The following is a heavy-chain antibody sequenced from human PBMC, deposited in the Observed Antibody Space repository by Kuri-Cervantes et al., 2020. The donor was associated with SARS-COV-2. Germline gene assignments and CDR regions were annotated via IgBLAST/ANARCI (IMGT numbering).Heavy chain of an antibody. CDR1: GYTLSNYG. J-gene: IGHJ4*02. D-gene: IGHD6-19*01. CDR3: ARGPADYSSGWTDY. Sequence: ASVKVSCKGFGYTLSNYGINWVRQAPGQGLEWMGWISGYIGVTNYVPRLQGRVTMTTDTSTTTAYMELRGLTSDDTALYFCARGPADYSSGWTDYWGQGTLVTVSS. CDR2: ISGYIGVT. V-gene: IGHV1-18*04.